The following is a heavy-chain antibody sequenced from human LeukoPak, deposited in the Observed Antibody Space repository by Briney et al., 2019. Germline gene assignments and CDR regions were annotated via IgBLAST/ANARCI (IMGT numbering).Heavy chain of an antibody. CDR1: GFTFSDYY. CDR2: ISNSGITI. D-gene: IGHD3-16*01. V-gene: IGHV3-11*01. Sequence: PGGSLRLSCAASGFTFSDYYMSWIRQAPGKRLEWVSYISNSGITIYYADSVKGRFTISRDNAKNSLFLQMNSLGAEDMAVYYCARTALGLDFWGQGTLVTVSS. J-gene: IGHJ4*02. CDR3: ARTALGLDF.